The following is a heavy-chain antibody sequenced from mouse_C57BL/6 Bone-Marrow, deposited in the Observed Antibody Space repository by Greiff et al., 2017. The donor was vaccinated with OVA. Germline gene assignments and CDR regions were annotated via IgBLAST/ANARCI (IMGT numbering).Heavy chain of an antibody. CDR1: GFNIKNTY. CDR2: IDPANGNT. D-gene: IGHD3-2*02. J-gene: IGHJ4*01. V-gene: IGHV14-3*01. CDR3: ASGSGYVDYAMDY. Sequence: EVKLVESVAELVRPGASVKLSCTASGFNIKNTYMHWVKQRPEQGLEWIGRIDPANGNTKYAPQFQGKATRTADTSSNTAYLQLSSLTSEDTAIDYCASGSGYVDYAMDYWGQGTSVTVSS.